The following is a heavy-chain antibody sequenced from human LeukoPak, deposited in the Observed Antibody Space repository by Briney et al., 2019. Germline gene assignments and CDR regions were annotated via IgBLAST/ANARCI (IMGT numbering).Heavy chain of an antibody. D-gene: IGHD5-18*01. CDR2: ISYDGSNK. J-gene: IGHJ4*02. CDR3: AKDPGYRYGYIFDY. CDR1: GFTFSSYA. Sequence: GGSLRLSCAASGFTFSSYAMHWVRQAPAKGLEWVAVISYDGSNKYYADSVKGRFTISRDNSKNTLYLQMNSLRAEDTAVYYCAKDPGYRYGYIFDYWGQGTVVTVSS. V-gene: IGHV3-30-3*01.